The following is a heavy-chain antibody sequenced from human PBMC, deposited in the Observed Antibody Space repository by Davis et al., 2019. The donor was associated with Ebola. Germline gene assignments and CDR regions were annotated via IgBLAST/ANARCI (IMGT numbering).Heavy chain of an antibody. CDR3: AREHYDILTGYTGGPYYYYGMDV. CDR1: GGTFSSYA. CDR2: INSSGGGT. Sequence: ASVKVSCKASGGTFSSYAISWVRQAPGQGLEWMGIINSSGGGTAYAQKFQGRVTLTRDTSTSTVSLELSSLRSEDTAVYYCAREHYDILTGYTGGPYYYYGMDVWGQGTTVTVSS. J-gene: IGHJ6*02. D-gene: IGHD3-9*01. V-gene: IGHV1-46*01.